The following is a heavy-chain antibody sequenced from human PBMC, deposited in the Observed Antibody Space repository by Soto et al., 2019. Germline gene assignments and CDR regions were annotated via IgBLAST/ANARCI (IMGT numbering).Heavy chain of an antibody. CDR3: ATFYGDYEAFDY. Sequence: ASVKVSCKASGYIFTNHYIHWVRQAPGQGLEWMGIINAGNGNTKYSQKFQGRVTITRDTSASTAYMELSSLRSEDTAVYYCATFYGDYEAFDYWGQGTLVTVSS. CDR1: GYIFTNHY. V-gene: IGHV1-3*01. D-gene: IGHD4-17*01. CDR2: INAGNGNT. J-gene: IGHJ4*02.